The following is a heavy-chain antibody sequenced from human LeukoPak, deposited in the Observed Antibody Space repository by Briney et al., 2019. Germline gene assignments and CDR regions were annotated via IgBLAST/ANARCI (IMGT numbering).Heavy chain of an antibody. CDR3: ATDLGYSYGYYNDY. V-gene: IGHV1-24*01. CDR1: GCTLTELS. Sequence: ASVKVSCKVSGCTLTELSMHWVRQAPGKGLEWMGGFDPEDGETIYAQKFQGRVTMTEDTSTDTAYMELSSLRSEDTAVYYCATDLGYSYGYYNDYWGQGTLVTVSS. CDR2: FDPEDGET. D-gene: IGHD5-18*01. J-gene: IGHJ4*02.